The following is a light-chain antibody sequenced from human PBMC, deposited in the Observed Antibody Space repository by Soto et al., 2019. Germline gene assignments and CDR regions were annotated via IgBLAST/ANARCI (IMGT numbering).Light chain of an antibody. CDR1: SRDIGTSNL. J-gene: IGLJ1*01. CDR3: YSFTGISTSLFV. CDR2: EVT. Sequence: ALTQPASVSGSPGQSITISCTGTSRDIGTSNLVSWNQQYPGKAPKLMNYEVTKRPSGISYRFSGSKSGNTASLTIYDLQLEVEADYYCYSFTGISTSLFVFGTGTKVTVL. V-gene: IGLV2-23*02.